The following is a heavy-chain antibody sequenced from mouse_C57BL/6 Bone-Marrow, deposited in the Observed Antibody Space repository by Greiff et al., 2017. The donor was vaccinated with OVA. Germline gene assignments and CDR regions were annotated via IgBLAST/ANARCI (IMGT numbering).Heavy chain of an antibody. J-gene: IGHJ3*01. V-gene: IGHV5-9*01. CDR3: ARHVDYYGSSYHSWFAY. CDR2: ISGGGGNT. D-gene: IGHD1-1*01. CDR1: GFTFSSYT. Sequence: EVKLVESGGGLVKPGGSLKLSCAASGFTFSSYTMSWVRQTPEKRLEWVATISGGGGNTYYPDSVKGRFTISRDNAKNTLYRQMSSLRSEDTALYYCARHVDYYGSSYHSWFAYWGQGTLVTVSA.